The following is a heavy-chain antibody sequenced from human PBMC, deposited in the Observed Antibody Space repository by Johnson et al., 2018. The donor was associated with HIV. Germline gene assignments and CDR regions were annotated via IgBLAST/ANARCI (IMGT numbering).Heavy chain of an antibody. D-gene: IGHD3-16*01. CDR3: ARENGRLGYAFDM. J-gene: IGHJ3*02. Sequence: VQLVESGGGLVQPGGSLRLSCAASGFTFDDYAMHWVRQAPGKGLEWVSLISWDGGSTYYADSVKGRFTISRDNSKNTLHLQMNSLRAEDTTVYYCARENGRLGYAFDMWGQGTMVTVSS. CDR2: ISWDGGST. V-gene: IGHV3-43D*03. CDR1: GFTFDDYA.